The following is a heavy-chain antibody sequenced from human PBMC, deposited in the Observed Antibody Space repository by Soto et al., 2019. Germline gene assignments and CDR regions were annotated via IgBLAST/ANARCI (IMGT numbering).Heavy chain of an antibody. CDR2: TGGDGGAT. CDR3: AKKVNSGSGSQFFDY. J-gene: IGHJ4*02. CDR1: GFTFSSFS. V-gene: IGHV3-23*01. D-gene: IGHD3-10*01. Sequence: EVQLLESGGGLVQPGGSLRLSCAASGFTFSSFSMSWVRQAPGKGLEWVSGFSTGGDGGATYYADYVKGRFTISRDNSKNTLVLQLNSLRGEDTAIYYCAKKVNSGSGSQFFDYWGQGALVTVSS.